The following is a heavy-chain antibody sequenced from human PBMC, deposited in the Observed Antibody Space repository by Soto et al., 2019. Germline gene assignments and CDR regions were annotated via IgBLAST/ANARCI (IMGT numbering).Heavy chain of an antibody. D-gene: IGHD3-10*01. CDR2: ISWNSGSI. Sequence: PGGSQRLSCAASGFTFSNYAMSWVRQAPGKGLEWVSGISWNSGSIGHADSVKGRITISRDNAKNSLYLQMSSLRVEDTALYYCAKDLSSGYYGPGSYIDYWGQGTLVTVSS. CDR3: AKDLSSGYYGPGSYIDY. V-gene: IGHV3-9*01. CDR1: GFTFSNYA. J-gene: IGHJ4*02.